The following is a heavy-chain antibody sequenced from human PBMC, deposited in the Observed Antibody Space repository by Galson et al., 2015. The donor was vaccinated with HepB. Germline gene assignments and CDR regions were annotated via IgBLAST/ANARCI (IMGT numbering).Heavy chain of an antibody. D-gene: IGHD3-22*01. Sequence: SLRLSCAASGFTFSEHFMDWVRQAPGKGLEWVGRSRKRGDSYITEYAAPVKGRFTISRDDSKNSLYLLMNSLKTEATAVYYCVREGTYYYDSSGYRGALDSWGQGTVVTVSS. CDR2: SRKRGDSYIT. V-gene: IGHV3-72*01. CDR3: VREGTYYYDSSGYRGALDS. J-gene: IGHJ3*02. CDR1: GFTFSEHF.